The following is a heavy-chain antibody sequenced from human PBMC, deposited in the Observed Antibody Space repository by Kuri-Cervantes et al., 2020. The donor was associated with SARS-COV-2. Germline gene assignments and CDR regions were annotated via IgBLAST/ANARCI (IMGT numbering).Heavy chain of an antibody. CDR2: INHSGST. CDR3: ARTKWLRLGRNWFDP. V-gene: IGHV4-4*02. D-gene: IGHD5-12*01. Sequence: SETLSLTCDVSGGSISSRNGWTWVRQPPGKGLEWIGEINHSGSTNYNPSLKSRVTISVDTSKNQFSLKLSSVTAADTAVYYCARTKWLRLGRNWFDPWGQGTLVTVSS. CDR1: GGSISSRNG. J-gene: IGHJ5*02.